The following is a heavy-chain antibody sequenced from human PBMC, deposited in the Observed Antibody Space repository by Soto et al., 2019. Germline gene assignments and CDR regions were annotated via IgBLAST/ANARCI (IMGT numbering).Heavy chain of an antibody. CDR3: VSGYPWVGFDY. V-gene: IGHV4-61*08. Sequence: PSETLSLTCSVSGDSVSSGAYYWSWIRQPPGKGLEWIGYVYYSGSTSYNPSLETGVTISVDTSKNQVSLKVSSVTAADTAMYICVSGYPWVGFDYWGQGTLVTVSS. J-gene: IGHJ4*02. D-gene: IGHD3-22*01. CDR2: VYYSGST. CDR1: GDSVSSGAYY.